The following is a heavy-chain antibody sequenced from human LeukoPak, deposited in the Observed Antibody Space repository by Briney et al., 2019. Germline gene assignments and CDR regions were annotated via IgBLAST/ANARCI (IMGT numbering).Heavy chain of an antibody. D-gene: IGHD4-17*01. CDR1: GGSISTYY. J-gene: IGHJ2*01. CDR3: ARVVNDYAIRYFDL. V-gene: IGHV4-59*01. Sequence: SETLSLTCTVSGGSISTYYWSWIRQPPGKGLEWIGYIYYNGDTKYNPSLKSRVTISVDTSKDQFSLRLRSVTAADTAVYYCARVVNDYAIRYFDLWGRGTLVPVSS. CDR2: IYYNGDT.